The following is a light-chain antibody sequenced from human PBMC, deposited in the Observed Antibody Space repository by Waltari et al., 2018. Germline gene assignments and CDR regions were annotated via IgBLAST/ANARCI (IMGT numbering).Light chain of an antibody. Sequence: SYVLTQPPSVSVAPGQTARITCGGHNIVIKSVHWSQQKPGQAPVSVVYDDSDRPSGIPERFSGSNAGNTATLTISKVEAGDEADYYCQVWDSSLDHRYVFGTGTKVTVL. CDR3: QVWDSSLDHRYV. CDR2: DDS. CDR1: NIVIKS. V-gene: IGLV3-21*02. J-gene: IGLJ1*01.